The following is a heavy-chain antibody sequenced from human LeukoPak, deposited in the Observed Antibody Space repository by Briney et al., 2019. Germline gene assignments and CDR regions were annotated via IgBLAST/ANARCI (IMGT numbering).Heavy chain of an antibody. Sequence: SETLSLTCTDSGGSISSYYWSWIRQPPGKGLEWIGYIYYSGSTNYNPSLKSRVTISVDTSKNQFSLKLSSVTAADTAVYYCARGDYYDSSGYFDYWGQGTLVTVSS. V-gene: IGHV4-59*01. D-gene: IGHD3-22*01. CDR1: GGSISSYY. CDR2: IYYSGST. J-gene: IGHJ4*02. CDR3: ARGDYYDSSGYFDY.